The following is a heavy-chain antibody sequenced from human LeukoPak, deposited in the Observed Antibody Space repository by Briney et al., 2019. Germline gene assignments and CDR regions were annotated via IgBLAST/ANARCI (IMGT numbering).Heavy chain of an antibody. V-gene: IGHV3-15*01. J-gene: IGHJ4*02. CDR2: IKRKIDGGTT. CDR3: TTNTAPDYYGSGSYYNVI. Sequence: GGSLRLSCAASGFTFSNAWMNWVRQAPGKGLEWVGRIKRKIDGGTTDYAAPVRGRFTISKDDSKNTLYLQMNSLKTEDTAVYYCTTNTAPDYYGSGSYYNVIWGQGTLVTVSS. CDR1: GFTFSNAW. D-gene: IGHD3-10*01.